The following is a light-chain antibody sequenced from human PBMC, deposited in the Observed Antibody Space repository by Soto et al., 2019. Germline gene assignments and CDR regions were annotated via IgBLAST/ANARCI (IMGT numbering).Light chain of an antibody. CDR1: ESISSW. V-gene: IGKV1-5*03. Sequence: DIQMTQSPSTLSASVGDRVTITCRASESISSWLAWYQQKPGKAPSLLIYKASTLEVEVPSRFSGSGSGTEFTLAISSLHPDDIAMYYCQQYHTHPLTFGGGTKIEIK. CDR2: KAS. J-gene: IGKJ4*01. CDR3: QQYHTHPLT.